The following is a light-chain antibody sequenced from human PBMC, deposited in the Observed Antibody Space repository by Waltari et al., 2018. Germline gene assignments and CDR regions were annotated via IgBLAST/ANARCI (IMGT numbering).Light chain of an antibody. Sequence: DIQMTQSPSTLSASVGDRVTITCRASQTISNWLAWYQQKPGKAPKLLIHEASSLEHGVPFRFSGSRSGTEFTLTISSLQPDDSATYYCQQYNKYSYTFGRGTRLELK. J-gene: IGKJ2*01. CDR1: QTISNW. CDR3: QQYNKYSYT. V-gene: IGKV1-5*03. CDR2: EAS.